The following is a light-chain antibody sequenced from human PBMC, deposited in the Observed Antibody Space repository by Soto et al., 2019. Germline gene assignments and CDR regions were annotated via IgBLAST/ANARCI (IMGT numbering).Light chain of an antibody. CDR1: QDIRNY. CDR3: QQFDDLPRT. J-gene: IGKJ4*01. Sequence: DIHMTQAPSSLSASVGDRVTITWGASQDIRNYLNWYQQKPGKAPKVLISLASTLETGVPSRFSGGGSGTDFTFTISSLQPEDIATYYCQQFDDLPRTFGGGTKVDI. CDR2: LAS. V-gene: IGKV1-33*01.